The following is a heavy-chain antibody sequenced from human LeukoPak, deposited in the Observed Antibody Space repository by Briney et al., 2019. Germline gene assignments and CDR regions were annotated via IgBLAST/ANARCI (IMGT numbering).Heavy chain of an antibody. J-gene: IGHJ5*02. CDR2: IFHSGGT. Sequence: SETLSLTCAVSGGSISTDTYWWGWIRQSPGKGLEWVAIIFHSGGTHYNPSLKSRVTISVDTSKNQFSLKLSSVTAADAAVYYCASLARGGNWFDPWGQGTLVTVSS. CDR1: GGSISTDTYW. V-gene: IGHV4-39*01. D-gene: IGHD6-6*01. CDR3: ASLARGGNWFDP.